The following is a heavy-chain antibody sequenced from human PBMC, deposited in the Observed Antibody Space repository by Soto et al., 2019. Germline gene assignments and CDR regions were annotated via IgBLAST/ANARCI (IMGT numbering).Heavy chain of an antibody. CDR3: AKIFSYDNLTGYCIFDY. J-gene: IGHJ4*02. CDR1: GFTFSNYA. CDR2: ISGSGDST. D-gene: IGHD3-9*01. V-gene: IGHV3-23*01. Sequence: GGSLRLSCAASGFTFSNYAMSWVRQAPGKGLEWVSGISGSGDSTHYADSVKGRFTISRDSSKNTLYLQMNSLRAEDTAVYYCAKIFSYDNLTGYCIFDYWGQGTLVTVPS.